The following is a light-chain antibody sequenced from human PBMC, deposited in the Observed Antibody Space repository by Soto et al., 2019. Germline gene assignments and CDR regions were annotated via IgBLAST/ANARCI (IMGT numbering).Light chain of an antibody. J-gene: IGLJ2*01. CDR1: SSDVGGYNS. Sequence: QAALTQPASVSESPGQSITISCTGASSDVGGYNSVSWYQQHPGKAPNLLIYDVSNRPSGVSSRFSGSKSGNTASLTISGLQAEDEADYYCSSYTSGSTLVFGGGTKLTVL. CDR3: SSYTSGSTLV. V-gene: IGLV2-14*03. CDR2: DVS.